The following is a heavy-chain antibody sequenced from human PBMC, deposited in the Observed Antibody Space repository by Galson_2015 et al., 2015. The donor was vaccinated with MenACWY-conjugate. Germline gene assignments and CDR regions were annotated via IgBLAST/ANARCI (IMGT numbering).Heavy chain of an antibody. V-gene: IGHV3-66*02. J-gene: IGHJ2*01. D-gene: IGHD5-18*01. CDR1: GFTVSTNY. Sequence: SLRLSCAASGFTVSTNYMNWVRQAPGEGLEWVSMIYSVGTTYYADSVKGRFTISRDNSKNTLYLQMNSLRAEDTAVYFCARGGYSSGPSPDWYFDLWGRGTLVTVSS. CDR2: IYSVGTT. CDR3: ARGGYSSGPSPDWYFDL.